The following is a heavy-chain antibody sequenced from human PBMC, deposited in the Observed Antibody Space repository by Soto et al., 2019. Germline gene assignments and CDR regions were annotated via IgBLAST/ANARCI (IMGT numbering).Heavy chain of an antibody. CDR3: AKKVGSSSVGH. D-gene: IGHD6-6*01. Sequence: QVQLVESGGGVVQPGRSLRLSCAASGFTFSLYGMHWVRQAPGKGLEWVALISLDGSNKYYADSVKGRFTISRDNSKNTLYLQMNSLRAEETAMYYCAKKVGSSSVGHWGQGTLVTVSS. V-gene: IGHV3-30*18. CDR1: GFTFSLYG. CDR2: ISLDGSNK. J-gene: IGHJ4*02.